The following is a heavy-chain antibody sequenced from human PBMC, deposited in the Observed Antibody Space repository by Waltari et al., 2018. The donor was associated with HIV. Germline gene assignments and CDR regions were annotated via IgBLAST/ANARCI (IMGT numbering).Heavy chain of an antibody. D-gene: IGHD3-10*01. CDR2: INTKTVNP. CDR3: GRSPGRSVDY. V-gene: IGHV7-4-1*02. Sequence: QVQLVQSGSELKAPGASVKVSCKASGYTFTTYGINWVRQAPGQGLEWMGWINTKTVNPTYAQGFTGRFVVSLDTSVTSAYLQITSLRSEDTAVYYCGRSPGRSVDYWGQGTLVTVFS. CDR1: GYTFTTYG. J-gene: IGHJ4*02.